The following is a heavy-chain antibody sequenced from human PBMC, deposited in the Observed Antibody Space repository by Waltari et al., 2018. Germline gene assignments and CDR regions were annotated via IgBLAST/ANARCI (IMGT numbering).Heavy chain of an antibody. D-gene: IGHD6-6*01. CDR3: ARGPTDLVRAARPYYFDY. Sequence: QVQLVQSGAEVKKPGSSVKVSCKASGGTFSSYAISWVRQAPGQGLEWMGGIIPICGTAKYEQKFQGRVTITADESTSTAYMELSSLRSEDTAVYYCARGPTDLVRAARPYYFDYWGQGTLVTVSS. V-gene: IGHV1-69*01. CDR2: IIPICGTA. CDR1: GGTFSSYA. J-gene: IGHJ4*02.